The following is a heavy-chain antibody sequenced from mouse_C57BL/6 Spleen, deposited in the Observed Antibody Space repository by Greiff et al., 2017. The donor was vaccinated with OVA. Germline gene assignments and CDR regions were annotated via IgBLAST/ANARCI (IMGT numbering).Heavy chain of an antibody. CDR3: ARESTMVTTNAWFAC. CDR1: GYAFSSYW. Sequence: QVQLQQSGAELVKPGASVKISCKASGYAFSSYWMNWVKQRPGKGLEWIGQIYPGDGDTNYNGKFKGKATLTADKSSSTAYMQLSSLTSDASAVYFCARESTMVTTNAWFACWGKGTLVSVSA. CDR2: IYPGDGDT. V-gene: IGHV1-80*01. D-gene: IGHD2-2*01. J-gene: IGHJ3*01.